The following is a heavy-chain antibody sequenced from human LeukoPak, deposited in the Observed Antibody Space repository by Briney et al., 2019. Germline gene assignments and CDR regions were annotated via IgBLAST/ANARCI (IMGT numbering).Heavy chain of an antibody. Sequence: ASVKVSCKASGYTFISYGISWVRQAPGQGLEWMGWISGYNGNTNYAQNLQGRVTMTTDTSTSTAYMELRSLRSDDTAVYYCARGLGVVTAQSEQPKPRYFDLWGRGTQVSVSS. CDR1: GYTFISYG. J-gene: IGHJ2*01. V-gene: IGHV1-18*01. CDR3: ARGLGVVTAQSEQPKPRYFDL. D-gene: IGHD2-21*02. CDR2: ISGYNGNT.